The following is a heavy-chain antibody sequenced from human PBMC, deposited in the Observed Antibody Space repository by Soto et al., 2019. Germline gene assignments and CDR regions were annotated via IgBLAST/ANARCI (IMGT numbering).Heavy chain of an antibody. V-gene: IGHV3-74*01. CDR3: ARAFASNWGRVDP. CDR2: INIDGSRT. CDR1: GFSFSSYW. D-gene: IGHD3-16*01. Sequence: EVQLVESGGGLVQPGGSLRLSCAASGFSFSSYWMFWVRQVPGKGLAWVRRINIDGSRTDYADSVKGRFTTSRDNAKNTLYLQMNSLRADDAAIHYCARAFASNWGRVDPWGRGTLVTVSS. J-gene: IGHJ5*02.